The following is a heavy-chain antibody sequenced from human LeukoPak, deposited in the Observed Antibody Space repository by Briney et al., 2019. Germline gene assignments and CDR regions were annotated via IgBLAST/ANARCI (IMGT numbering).Heavy chain of an antibody. J-gene: IGHJ4*02. D-gene: IGHD6-19*01. V-gene: IGHV4-4*07. CDR3: ARLNPIAVAVDY. Sequence: SETLSLTCTVSGGSISSYYWNWIRQPAGKGLEWIGRFYPSGGTNYNPSLKSRVTISVDTSKNQFSLKLSSVTAADTAVYYCARLNPIAVAVDYWGQGTLVTVSS. CDR1: GGSISSYY. CDR2: FYPSGGT.